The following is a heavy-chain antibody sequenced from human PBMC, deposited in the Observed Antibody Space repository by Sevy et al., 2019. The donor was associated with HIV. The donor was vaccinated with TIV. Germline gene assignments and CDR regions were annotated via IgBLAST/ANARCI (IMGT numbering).Heavy chain of an antibody. J-gene: IGHJ5*02. D-gene: IGHD2-8*02. CDR3: ARGTPAFCTGGVCFNWFDP. CDR2: IRYDGSNK. V-gene: IGHV3-30*02. CDR1: RFSFNGYG. Sequence: GGSLRLSCAASRFSFNGYGMHWVRQAPGKGLEWVAFIRYDGSNKYYADSVKGRLTISRDDFKNTLYLQMNSLRAEDTALYYCARGTPAFCTGGVCFNWFDPWGQGTLVTVSS.